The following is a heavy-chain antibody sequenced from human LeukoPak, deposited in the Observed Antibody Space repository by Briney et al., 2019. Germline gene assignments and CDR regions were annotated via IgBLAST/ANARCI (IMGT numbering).Heavy chain of an antibody. CDR3: AREDGSGHIDY. V-gene: IGHV4-34*01. CDR1: GGSLSDHY. J-gene: IGHJ4*02. D-gene: IGHD3-10*01. CDR2: VNHSGSP. Sequence: SETLSLTCAVHGGSLSDHYCIWIRQPPGEGLEWIGEVNHSGSPNYSPSFKSRVSISVDTSKNQFSLSLRSVTAADTAVYYCAREDGSGHIDYWGQGTLVTVSS.